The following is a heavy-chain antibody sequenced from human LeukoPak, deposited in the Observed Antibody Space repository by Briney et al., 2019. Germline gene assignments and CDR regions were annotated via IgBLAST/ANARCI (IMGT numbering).Heavy chain of an antibody. CDR2: ISSSSSTI. V-gene: IGHV3-48*02. CDR1: GFTFTNAW. CDR3: ARAFGSSQYDFWSGYYNDGMDV. D-gene: IGHD3-3*01. Sequence: PGGSLRLSCAASGFTFTNAWMNWVRQAPGKGLEWVSYISSSSSTIYYADSVKGRFTISRDNAKNSLYLQMNSLRDEDTAVYYCARAFGSSQYDFWSGYYNDGMDVWGQGTTVTVSS. J-gene: IGHJ6*02.